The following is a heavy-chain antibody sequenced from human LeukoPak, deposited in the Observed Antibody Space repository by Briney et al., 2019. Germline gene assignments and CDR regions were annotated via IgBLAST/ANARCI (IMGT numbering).Heavy chain of an antibody. J-gene: IGHJ3*02. CDR1: RRSFSGYY. D-gene: IGHD5-18*01. CDR3: ARGAPKEIQLWLRLRGVAFDI. Sequence: SQTRSLTCAVYRRSFSGYYSSWIRHPPKKGLEWIGETHHSGSNNYNPSLKSRVTISVETSKNQFSLKLTSVTVADPAVYYCARGAPKEIQLWLRLRGVAFDIWGQGTMVTVSS. V-gene: IGHV4-34*01. CDR2: THHSGSN.